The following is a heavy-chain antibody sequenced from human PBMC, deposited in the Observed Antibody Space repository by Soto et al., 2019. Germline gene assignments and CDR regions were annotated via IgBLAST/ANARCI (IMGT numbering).Heavy chain of an antibody. D-gene: IGHD2-15*01. CDR3: AKVGHSTPFDY. J-gene: IGHJ4*02. Sequence: EVQLLESGGGLEQPGGSLRLSCAASGFAFSSYAMSWVSQAPGKGLEWVSAISGSGGSTYYADSVRGRFTISRDNSKNTLYLQMNSLRAEDTSVYYCAKVGHSTPFDYWGQGTLVTVSS. CDR1: GFAFSSYA. V-gene: IGHV3-23*01. CDR2: ISGSGGST.